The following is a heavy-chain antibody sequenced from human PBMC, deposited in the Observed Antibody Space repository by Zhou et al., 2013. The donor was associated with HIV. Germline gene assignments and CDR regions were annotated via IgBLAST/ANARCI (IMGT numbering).Heavy chain of an antibody. CDR3: ARGRRVVATSRYWYFDL. J-gene: IGHJ2*01. CDR2: MNPNSGNT. Sequence: QVQLVQSGAEVKKPGASVKVSCKASGYTFTSYDINWVRQATGQGLEWMGWMNPNSGNTGYAQKFRGRVTMTRNTSISTAYMELSSLRSEDTAVYFCARGRRVVATSRYWYFDLWGRGTLVTVSS. V-gene: IGHV1-8*01. D-gene: IGHD5-12*01. CDR1: GYTFTSYD.